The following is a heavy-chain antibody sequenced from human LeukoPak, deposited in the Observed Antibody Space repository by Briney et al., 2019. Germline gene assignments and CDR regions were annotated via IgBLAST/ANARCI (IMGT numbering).Heavy chain of an antibody. CDR3: ASLDCGAYNWFDP. Sequence: TGGSLTLSCAVSGVTISSNNWWCGGHAPGEGLEWVLVKYYYGSTYYAHPVKGRFSISRDNSNNTLYLHMNSLRANDTPAYYCASLDCGAYNWFDPWGQGALVTVSS. V-gene: IGHV3-53*01. CDR1: GVTISSNN. D-gene: IGHD2-21*02. J-gene: IGHJ5*02. CDR2: KYYYGST.